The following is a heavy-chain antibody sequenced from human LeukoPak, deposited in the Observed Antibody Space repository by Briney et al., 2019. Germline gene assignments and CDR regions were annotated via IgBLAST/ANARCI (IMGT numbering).Heavy chain of an antibody. CDR1: GFNFNNYA. CDR3: AKTLGMVATHPYD. Sequence: QPGGSLRLSCAASGFNFNNYAMTWVRQAPGKGLEWVSAISGSGDSTHYTDSVKGRFTISRDSSKNTLYLQMNNLRAEDTALYYCAKTLGMVATHPYDWGQGTLVTVSS. J-gene: IGHJ4*02. V-gene: IGHV3-23*01. D-gene: IGHD3-3*01. CDR2: ISGSGDST.